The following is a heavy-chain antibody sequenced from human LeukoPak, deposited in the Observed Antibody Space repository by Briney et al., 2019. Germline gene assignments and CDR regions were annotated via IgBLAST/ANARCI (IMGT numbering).Heavy chain of an antibody. CDR3: ASRQGCSNTACPPDY. D-gene: IGHD2-2*01. J-gene: IGHJ4*02. CDR2: IYPGDSDT. V-gene: IGHV5-51*01. CDR1: GFSFNMYW. Sequence: GESLKISCKGSGFSFNMYWIGWVRQMPGKGLEWMGIIYPGDSDTTYGPSFQGQVTISVDKSISTAYLQWSSLKASDTAMYYCASRQGCSNTACPPDYWGQGTLVTVSS.